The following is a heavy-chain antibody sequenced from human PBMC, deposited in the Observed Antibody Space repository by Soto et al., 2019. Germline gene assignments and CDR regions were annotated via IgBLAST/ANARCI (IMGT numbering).Heavy chain of an antibody. D-gene: IGHD1-1*01. CDR1: GYTFTTYG. V-gene: IGHV1-18*01. Sequence: VQLVQSGAEVKKPGASVTVSCKAFGYTFTTYGLSWVRQAPGQGLEWMGWVSPYNGNTYYAPRLQGRVTMTTDTPTTTAYMSLRSLRSDDTAIYYCVRGGILEANRPYYYYGLDVWGQGTPVTVSS. CDR2: VSPYNGNT. CDR3: VRGGILEANRPYYYYGLDV. J-gene: IGHJ6*02.